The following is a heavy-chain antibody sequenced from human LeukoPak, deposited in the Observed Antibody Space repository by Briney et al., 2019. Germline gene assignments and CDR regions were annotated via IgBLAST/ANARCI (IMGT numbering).Heavy chain of an antibody. CDR1: GFTFISYD. D-gene: IGHD3-10*01. Sequence: GGSLRLSCAASGFTFISYDMNWVRQAPGKGLEWVAFIRYDGSNKYYADSVKGRFTISRDNSKNTLYLQMNSLRAEDTAVYYCAKDLSWTYYYGSGSYETDYWGEGTLVTVSS. J-gene: IGHJ4*02. V-gene: IGHV3-30*02. CDR3: AKDLSWTYYYGSGSYETDY. CDR2: IRYDGSNK.